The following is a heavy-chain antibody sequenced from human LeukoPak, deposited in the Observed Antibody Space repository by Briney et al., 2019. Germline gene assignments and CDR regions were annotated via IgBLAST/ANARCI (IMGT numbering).Heavy chain of an antibody. CDR1: GFTFSSYA. V-gene: IGHV3-30-3*01. CDR3: ARGFRYCSGGSCYSFRAFDI. CDR2: ISYDGSNK. Sequence: PGGSLRLSCAASGFTFSSYAMHWVRQAPGKGLEWVAVISYDGSNKYYADSVKGRFTISRDNSKNTLYLQMNSLRAEDTAVYYCARGFRYCSGGSCYSFRAFDIWGQGTMVTVSS. D-gene: IGHD2-15*01. J-gene: IGHJ3*02.